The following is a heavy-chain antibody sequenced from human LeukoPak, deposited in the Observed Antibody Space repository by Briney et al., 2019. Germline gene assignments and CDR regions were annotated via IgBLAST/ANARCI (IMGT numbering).Heavy chain of an antibody. CDR2: IYPGDSDT. CDR1: GYSFTSYW. D-gene: IGHD5-12*01. Sequence: GESLKISCKGSGYSFTSYWIGWVRQMPGKGLEWMGIIYPGDSDTRYSPSFQGQVTISADKSISTAYLQWSSLKASDTAMYYCARLSEDIVATIYFDYWGQGTLVTVSS. V-gene: IGHV5-51*01. CDR3: ARLSEDIVATIYFDY. J-gene: IGHJ4*02.